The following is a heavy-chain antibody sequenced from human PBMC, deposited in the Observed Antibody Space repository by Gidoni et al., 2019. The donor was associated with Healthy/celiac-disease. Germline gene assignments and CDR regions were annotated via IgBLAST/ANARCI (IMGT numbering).Heavy chain of an antibody. J-gene: IGHJ4*02. Sequence: VQLQQWGAGLLKPSETPPHTCAVYGGSFSGYYWSWIRQPPGQGLEWMGEINHSGSTNYNPSLKSRVTISVDTSKNQYSLKRSSVTAAGTAVYCCARGNLGVSYYSAWGQGTLVTVSS. CDR2: INHSGST. CDR3: ARGNLGVSYYSA. V-gene: IGHV4-34*01. D-gene: IGHD1-26*01. CDR1: GGSFSGYY.